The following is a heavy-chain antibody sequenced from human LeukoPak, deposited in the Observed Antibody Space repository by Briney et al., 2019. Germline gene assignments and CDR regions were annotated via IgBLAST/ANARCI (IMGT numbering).Heavy chain of an antibody. V-gene: IGHV3-7*01. J-gene: IGHJ6*02. CDR3: ARSVQLYSYYYYGMDV. D-gene: IGHD5-18*01. CDR1: GSTFSSYW. CDR2: IKQDGSEK. Sequence: GGSLRLSCAASGSTFSSYWMSWVRQAPGKGLEWVANIKQDGSEKYYVDSVKGRFTISRDNAKNSLYLQMNSLRAEDTAVYYCARSVQLYSYYYYGMDVWGQGTTVTVSS.